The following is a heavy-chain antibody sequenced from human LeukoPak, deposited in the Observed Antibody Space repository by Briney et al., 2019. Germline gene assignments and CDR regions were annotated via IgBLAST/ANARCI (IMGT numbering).Heavy chain of an antibody. J-gene: IGHJ3*02. D-gene: IGHD2-2*01. Sequence: PGGSLRLSCGASGFTFSSYAMSWVRQAPGKGLEWVSSISSSSSYIYYADSVKGRFTISRDNSKNTLYLQMNSLRAEDTAVYYCAKGVVPAALPGAFDIWGQGTMVTVSS. CDR3: AKGVVPAALPGAFDI. CDR2: ISSSSSYI. V-gene: IGHV3-23*01. CDR1: GFTFSSYA.